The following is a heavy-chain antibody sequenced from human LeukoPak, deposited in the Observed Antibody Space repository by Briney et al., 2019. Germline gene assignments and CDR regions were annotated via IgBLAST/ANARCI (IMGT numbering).Heavy chain of an antibody. CDR2: INPSGGST. V-gene: IGHV1-46*01. CDR1: GYTFTSYY. D-gene: IGHD3-22*01. CDR3: ARDHDYYDSSGSQMGDYFDY. Sequence: ASVKVSCKASGYTFTSYYMHWVRQAPGQGLEWMGIINPSGGSTSYAQKFQGRATMTRDTSTSTVYMELSSLRSEDTAVYYCARDHDYYDSSGSQMGDYFDYWGQGTLVTVSS. J-gene: IGHJ4*02.